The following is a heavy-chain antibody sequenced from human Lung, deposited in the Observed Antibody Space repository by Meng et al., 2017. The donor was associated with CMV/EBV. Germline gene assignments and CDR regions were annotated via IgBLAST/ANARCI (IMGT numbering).Heavy chain of an antibody. Sequence: GESLKISCAASGFTFSSYSMNWVRQAPGKGLEWVSSISSSSYIYYADSVKGRFTISRDNAKNSLYLQMNSLRAEDTAAYYCARDNSSSYYYYGMDVWGQGXTVTVSS. CDR3: ARDNSSSYYYYGMDV. J-gene: IGHJ6*02. CDR2: ISSSSYI. V-gene: IGHV3-21*01. D-gene: IGHD6-6*01. CDR1: GFTFSSYS.